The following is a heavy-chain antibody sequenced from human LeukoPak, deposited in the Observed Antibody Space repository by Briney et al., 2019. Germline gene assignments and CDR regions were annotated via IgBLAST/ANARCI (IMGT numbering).Heavy chain of an antibody. V-gene: IGHV3-48*02. J-gene: IGHJ4*02. D-gene: IGHD6-19*01. Sequence: GGSLRLSCAASGFTFSSYSMNWVRQAPGKGLEWVPYISSSSSTIYYADSVKGRFTISRDNAKNSLYLQMNSLRDEDTAVYYCARDRHSSGWYVSFDYWGQGTLVTVSS. CDR2: ISSSSSTI. CDR1: GFTFSSYS. CDR3: ARDRHSSGWYVSFDY.